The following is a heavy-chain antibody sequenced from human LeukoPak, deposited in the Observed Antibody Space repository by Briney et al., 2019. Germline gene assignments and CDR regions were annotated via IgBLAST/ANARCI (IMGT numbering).Heavy chain of an antibody. CDR1: GITFSSYW. Sequence: GGSLRLSCAASGITFSSYWMHWVRQAPGKGLVWVSRINNDGSSTTYADSVKGRFTISRDNAKNTLYLQMNSLRAEDTAVYYCARYYGSGTYVFDIWGQGTMVTVSS. CDR3: ARYYGSGTYVFDI. J-gene: IGHJ3*02. CDR2: INNDGSST. V-gene: IGHV3-74*01. D-gene: IGHD3-10*01.